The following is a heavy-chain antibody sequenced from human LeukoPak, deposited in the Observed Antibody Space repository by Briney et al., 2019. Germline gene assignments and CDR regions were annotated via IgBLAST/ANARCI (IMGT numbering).Heavy chain of an antibody. D-gene: IGHD4-17*01. Sequence: SQTLSLTCAISGESVSSDNAAWNWIRQSPSRGLEWLGRTYYRSKWYYHYAISVKSRITVNPDTSKNQFSLKLSSVTAADTAVYYCASQDINYGDYADRYYYYGMDVWGQGTTVTVSS. V-gene: IGHV6-1*01. CDR1: GESVSSDNAA. CDR3: ASQDINYGDYADRYYYYGMDV. J-gene: IGHJ6*02. CDR2: TYYRSKWYY.